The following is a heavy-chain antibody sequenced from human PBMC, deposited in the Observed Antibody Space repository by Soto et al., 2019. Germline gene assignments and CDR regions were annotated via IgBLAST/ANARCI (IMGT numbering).Heavy chain of an antibody. Sequence: SETLSLTCTVSGGSVSSGNYYWSWIRQSPGKGLEWIGYIYYTETPKFNPSLKSRVTISVDTSKNQFSLKLSSVTAADTAIYYCARGYDFVWASYRPFDIWGQGTMVPVSS. J-gene: IGHJ3*02. CDR3: ARGYDFVWASYRPFDI. CDR1: GGSVSSGNYY. CDR2: IYYTETP. D-gene: IGHD3-16*02. V-gene: IGHV4-61*01.